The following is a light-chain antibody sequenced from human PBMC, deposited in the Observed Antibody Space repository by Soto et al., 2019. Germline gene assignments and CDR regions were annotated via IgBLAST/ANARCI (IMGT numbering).Light chain of an antibody. V-gene: IGLV2-14*03. CDR2: DVS. Sequence: QSALTQPASVSGSPGQSITISCTGTSSDVGGYNYVSWYQQHPGKAPKLLIYDVSNRPSGISNRFSGSKSDNTASLTISGLQVEDEADCYCSSYTSSSTFFYVFGTGTKVTVL. CDR3: SSYTSSSTFFYV. J-gene: IGLJ1*01. CDR1: SSDVGGYNY.